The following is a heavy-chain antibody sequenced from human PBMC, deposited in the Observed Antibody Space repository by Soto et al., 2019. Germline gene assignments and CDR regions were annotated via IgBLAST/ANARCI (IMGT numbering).Heavy chain of an antibody. Sequence: GASVKVSCKASGGTFSSYAISWVRQAPGQGLEWMGGIIPIFGTANYAQKFQGRVTITADESTSTAYMELSSLRSEDTAVYYCARATTLDNWNYDWHLFALDPWGQGTLVTVSS. CDR2: IIPIFGTA. CDR3: ARATTLDNWNYDWHLFALDP. D-gene: IGHD1-7*01. J-gene: IGHJ5*02. V-gene: IGHV1-69*13. CDR1: GGTFSSYA.